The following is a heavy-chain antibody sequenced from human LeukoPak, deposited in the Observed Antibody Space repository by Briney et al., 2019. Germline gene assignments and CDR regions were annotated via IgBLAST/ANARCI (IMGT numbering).Heavy chain of an antibody. Sequence: PSETLSLTCTVSGGSISSYYWSWIRQLPGKGLECIGYISSGGSTNYNPSLRSRITISVDTSKNQLSLKLKSMTAADTALYYCARNIPTTGIADWFDPWGQGTLVTVSS. V-gene: IGHV4-59*01. J-gene: IGHJ5*02. D-gene: IGHD1-1*01. CDR1: GGSISSYY. CDR3: ARNIPTTGIADWFDP. CDR2: ISSGGST.